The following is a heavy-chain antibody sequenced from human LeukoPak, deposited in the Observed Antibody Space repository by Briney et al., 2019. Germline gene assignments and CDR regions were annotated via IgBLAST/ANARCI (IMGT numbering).Heavy chain of an antibody. CDR2: IYTSGST. Sequence: PSQTLSLTXTVSGGSISSGSYYWSWSRQPAGKGLEWIGRIYTSGSTNYNPSLKSRVTMSVDTSKNQFSLKLSSVTAADTAVYYCARDVYSSSGIFDYWGQGTLVTVSS. D-gene: IGHD6-6*01. J-gene: IGHJ4*02. CDR3: ARDVYSSSGIFDY. CDR1: GGSISSGSYY. V-gene: IGHV4-61*02.